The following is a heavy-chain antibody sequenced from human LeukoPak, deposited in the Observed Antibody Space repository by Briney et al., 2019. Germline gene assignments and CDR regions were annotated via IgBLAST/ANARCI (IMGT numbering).Heavy chain of an antibody. Sequence: GSLRLSCAASGFTFSSYAMSWVRQAPGKGLEWVSAISGSGGSTYCADSVKGRFTISRDNAKNSLYLQMNSLRAEDTAVYYCARDAASSSLNYWGQGTLVTVSS. V-gene: IGHV3-23*01. D-gene: IGHD6-13*01. J-gene: IGHJ4*02. CDR1: GFTFSSYA. CDR2: ISGSGGST. CDR3: ARDAASSSLNY.